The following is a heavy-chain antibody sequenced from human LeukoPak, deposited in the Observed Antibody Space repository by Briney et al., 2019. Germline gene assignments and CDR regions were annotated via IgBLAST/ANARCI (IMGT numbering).Heavy chain of an antibody. Sequence: SVKVSCKASGGTFSSYAISWVRQAPGQRLEWMGRIIPIFGTANYAQKFQGRVTITADKSTSTAYMELSSLRSEDTAVYYCARDSVGATSADYWGQGTLVTVSS. CDR1: GGTFSSYA. CDR2: IIPIFGTA. J-gene: IGHJ4*02. CDR3: ARDSVGATSADY. V-gene: IGHV1-69*06. D-gene: IGHD1-26*01.